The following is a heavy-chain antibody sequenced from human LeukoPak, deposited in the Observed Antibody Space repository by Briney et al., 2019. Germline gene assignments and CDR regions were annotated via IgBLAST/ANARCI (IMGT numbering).Heavy chain of an antibody. CDR2: VHGSGST. Sequence: SETLSLTCTVSGGSISSHYWSWIRQPAGKGLEWIGRVHGSGSTNYNPSLKSRVTMSVGTSKNQFSLKLTSVTAADTAIYYCSRESGAFCPFGYWGQGTLVIVPS. CDR3: SRESGAFCPFGY. V-gene: IGHV4-4*07. D-gene: IGHD1-26*01. CDR1: GGSISSHY. J-gene: IGHJ4*02.